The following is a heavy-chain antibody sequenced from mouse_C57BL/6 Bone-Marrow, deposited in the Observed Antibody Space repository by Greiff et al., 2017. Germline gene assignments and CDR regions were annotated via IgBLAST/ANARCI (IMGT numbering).Heavy chain of an antibody. CDR3: ARCLYYGSSPYAMDY. J-gene: IGHJ4*01. CDR2: IYPGGGYT. CDR1: GYTFTNYW. V-gene: IGHV1-63*01. D-gene: IGHD1-1*01. Sequence: VQLQQSGAELVRPGTSVKMSCKASGYTFTNYWIGWAKQRPGHGLEWIGDIYPGGGYTNYNEKFKGKATLTADKSSSTAYMQFSSLTSEDSAIYYCARCLYYGSSPYAMDYWGQGTSVTVSS.